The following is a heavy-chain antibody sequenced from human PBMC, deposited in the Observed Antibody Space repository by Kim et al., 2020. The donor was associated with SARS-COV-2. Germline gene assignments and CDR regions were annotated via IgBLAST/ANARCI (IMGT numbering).Heavy chain of an antibody. CDR2: INHSGST. J-gene: IGHJ4*02. V-gene: IGHV4-34*01. Sequence: SETLSLTCAVYGGSFRGYYWSWIRQPPGKGLEWIGEINHSGSTNYNPSLKSRVTISVDTSKNQFSLKLSSVTAADTAVYYCARGLPRITMVRGVIGIDYWGQGTLVTVSS. CDR3: ARGLPRITMVRGVIGIDY. D-gene: IGHD3-10*01. CDR1: GGSFRGYY.